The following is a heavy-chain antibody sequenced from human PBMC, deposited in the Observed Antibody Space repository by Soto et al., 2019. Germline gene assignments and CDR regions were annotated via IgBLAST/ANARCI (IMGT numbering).Heavy chain of an antibody. J-gene: IGHJ6*02. Sequence: QVQLVQSGAEVKKPGASVKVSCKASGYNFTMYAMIWVRQAPGQRPGWMGWINTGNGNTKYSPKLQGRVTITRDTSASTAYMELSSLKSEDTAVYYCARGERLYYAYYGMDVWGQGSTVTVSS. V-gene: IGHV1-3*04. CDR1: GYNFTMYA. CDR2: INTGNGNT. CDR3: ARGERLYYAYYGMDV. D-gene: IGHD2-21*01.